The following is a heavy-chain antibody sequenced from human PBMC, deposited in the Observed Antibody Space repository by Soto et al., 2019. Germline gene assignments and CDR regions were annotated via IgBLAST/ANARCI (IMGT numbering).Heavy chain of an antibody. CDR1: GGTFSSYA. J-gene: IGHJ4*02. D-gene: IGHD6-19*01. V-gene: IGHV1-69*12. CDR2: IIPIFGTA. CDR3: ARDQGIAVASGVFDY. Sequence: QVQLVQSGAEVKKPGSSVKVSCKASGGTFSSYAISWVRQAPGQGLEWMGGIIPIFGTANYAQKFQGRVTMTAAESTSTAYMELSSLRSEGTAVYYCARDQGIAVASGVFDYWGQGTLVTVSS.